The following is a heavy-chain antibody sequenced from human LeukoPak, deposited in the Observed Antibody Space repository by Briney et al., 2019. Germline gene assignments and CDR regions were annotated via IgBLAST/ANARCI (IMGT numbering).Heavy chain of an antibody. CDR2: ISSSSSYI. Sequence: GGSLRLSCAASGFTFSNFGMHWVRQAPGKGLEWVSSISSSSSYIYYADSVKGRFTISRDNAKNSLYLQMNSLRAEDTAVYYCARGRGSYGYSFDYWGQGTLVTVSS. J-gene: IGHJ4*02. CDR1: GFTFSNFG. V-gene: IGHV3-21*01. D-gene: IGHD5-18*01. CDR3: ARGRGSYGYSFDY.